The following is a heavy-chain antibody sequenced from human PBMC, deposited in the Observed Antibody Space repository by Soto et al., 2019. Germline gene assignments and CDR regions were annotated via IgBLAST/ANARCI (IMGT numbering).Heavy chain of an antibody. D-gene: IGHD3-22*01. J-gene: IGHJ1*01. CDR2: ISGSGGST. Sequence: PGGSLRLSCAASRFTFSSYAMSWVRQAPGKGLEWVSAISGSGGSTYYADSVKGRFTISRDNSKNTLYLQMNSLRAEDTAVYYCAKLASYYYDSSGVQNWGQGTLVTVSS. CDR1: RFTFSSYA. V-gene: IGHV3-23*01. CDR3: AKLASYYYDSSGVQN.